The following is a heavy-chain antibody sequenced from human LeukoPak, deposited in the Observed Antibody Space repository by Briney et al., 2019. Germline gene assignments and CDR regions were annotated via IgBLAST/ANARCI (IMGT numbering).Heavy chain of an antibody. V-gene: IGHV3-49*03. J-gene: IGHJ4*02. CDR1: GFTFGDYA. Sequence: GGSLRLSCTASGFTFGDYAMSWLRQAPGKGLEWVGFIRSKAYGGTTEYAASVKGRFTISRDDSKSIAYLQMNSLKTEDTAVYYCTRDLVQEGLGGYYFDYWGQGTLVTVSS. CDR2: IRSKAYGGTT. CDR3: TRDLVQEGLGGYYFDY. D-gene: IGHD6-19*01.